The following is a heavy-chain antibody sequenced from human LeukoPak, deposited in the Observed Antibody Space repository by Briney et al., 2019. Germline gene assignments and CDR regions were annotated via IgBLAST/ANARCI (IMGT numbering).Heavy chain of an antibody. J-gene: IGHJ4*02. D-gene: IGHD6-19*01. V-gene: IGHV5-51*01. CDR2: IYPGDSDT. CDR3: ARRDSSGSEY. CDR1: GYTFTSHW. Sequence: GESLKISCKASGYTFTSHWIGWVRRMPGKGLEWMGIIYPGDSDTRYSPSFQGQVTISADKSINTTYLQWSSLRTADTAIYYCARRDSSGSEYWGQGTLVTVSS.